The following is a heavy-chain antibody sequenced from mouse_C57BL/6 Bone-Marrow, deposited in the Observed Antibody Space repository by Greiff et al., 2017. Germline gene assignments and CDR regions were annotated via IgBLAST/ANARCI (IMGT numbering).Heavy chain of an antibody. V-gene: IGHV1-81*01. J-gene: IGHJ3*01. CDR2: IYPRSGNT. CDR3: ASGGVYYGTPFAY. D-gene: IGHD2-1*01. CDR1: GYTFTSYG. Sequence: QVQLQQSGAELARPGASVKLSCKASGYTFTSYGISWVKQRTGQGLEWIGEIYPRSGNTYYNEKFKGKATLTADKSSSTAYMELRSLTSEASAVYFCASGGVYYGTPFAYWGQGTLVTVSA.